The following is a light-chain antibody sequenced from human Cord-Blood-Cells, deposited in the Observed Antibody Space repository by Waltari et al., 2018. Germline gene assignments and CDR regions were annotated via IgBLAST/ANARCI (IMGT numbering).Light chain of an antibody. CDR2: DVS. CDR1: SSDVGGSNY. CDR3: SSYTSSSTWV. Sequence: QSALTQPASVSGSPGQSITISCTGTSSDVGGSNYVPWYQQHPGKAPKLMIYDVSNRPSGFSNRFSGSKSGNTASLTISGLQAEDEADYYCSSYTSSSTWVFGGGTKLTVL. J-gene: IGLJ3*02. V-gene: IGLV2-14*03.